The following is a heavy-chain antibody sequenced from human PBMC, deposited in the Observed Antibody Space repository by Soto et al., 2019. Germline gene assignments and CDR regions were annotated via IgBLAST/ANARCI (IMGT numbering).Heavy chain of an antibody. J-gene: IGHJ6*02. D-gene: IGHD3-10*01. Sequence: PSETLSLTCTVSGGSISSYHWSWIRQTPGKGREWIGYVHYSWGSNYNPSLKSRVAISLDTSKSQFSLKLTSVTATDTAVYYCARKGFGALHGLVVVWGQGTTVTVSS. V-gene: IGHV4-59*08. CDR1: GGSISSYH. CDR2: VHYSWGS. CDR3: ARKGFGALHGLVVV.